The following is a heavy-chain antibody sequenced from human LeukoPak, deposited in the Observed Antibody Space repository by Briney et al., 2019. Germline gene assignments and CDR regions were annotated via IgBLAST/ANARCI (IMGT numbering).Heavy chain of an antibody. CDR2: IHDSRST. J-gene: IGHJ4*02. CDR1: VGSISGHY. V-gene: IGHV4-59*11. CDR3: VSQGF. Sequence: SETLSLTCTVPVGSISGHYWNWIRQPPGRGLEWIGNIHDSRSTNYNPSLKSRVTISVDTSKNQFSLKLSSVTAADTAMYYCVSQGFWGQGTLVTVSS.